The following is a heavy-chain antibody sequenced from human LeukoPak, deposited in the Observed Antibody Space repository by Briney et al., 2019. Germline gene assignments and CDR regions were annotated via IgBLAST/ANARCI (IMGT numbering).Heavy chain of an antibody. J-gene: IGHJ4*02. CDR2: ISGSGGST. CDR3: AKAQYYYDSSGYYNGPFDY. D-gene: IGHD3-22*01. V-gene: IGHV3-23*01. Sequence: PGGSLRLSCAASGFTFSSYAMSWVRQAPGKGLEWVSAISGSGGSTYYADSVKGRFTISRDNSKNTLYLQMNSLRAEDTAVYYCAKAQYYYDSSGYYNGPFDYWGQGTLVTVSP. CDR1: GFTFSSYA.